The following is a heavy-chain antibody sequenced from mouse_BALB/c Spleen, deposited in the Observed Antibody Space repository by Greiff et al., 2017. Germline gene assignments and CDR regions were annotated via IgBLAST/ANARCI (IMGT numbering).Heavy chain of an antibody. Sequence: VQLQQSGPELMKPGASVKISCKASGYSFTSYYMHWVKQSHGKSLEWIGYIDPFNGGTSYNQKFKGKATLTVDKSSSTAYMHLSSLTSEDSAVYYCAREGGDGDAMDYWGQGTSVTVSS. J-gene: IGHJ4*01. CDR2: IDPFNGGT. D-gene: IGHD3-3*01. CDR1: GYSFTSYY. CDR3: AREGGDGDAMDY. V-gene: IGHV1S135*01.